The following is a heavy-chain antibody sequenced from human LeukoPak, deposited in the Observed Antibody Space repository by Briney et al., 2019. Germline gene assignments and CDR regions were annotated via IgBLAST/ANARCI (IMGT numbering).Heavy chain of an antibody. CDR2: IYYSGST. CDR1: GGSISSSSYY. Sequence: PSETLSLTCTVSGGSISSSSYYWGWIRQPPGKGLEWIGSIYYSGSTYYNPSLKSRVTISVDTSTNQFSLKLSSVTAADTAVYYCARHPGAWDTSGHRWGQGTLVTVSS. J-gene: IGHJ5*02. CDR3: ARHPGAWDTSGHR. D-gene: IGHD1-26*01. V-gene: IGHV4-39*01.